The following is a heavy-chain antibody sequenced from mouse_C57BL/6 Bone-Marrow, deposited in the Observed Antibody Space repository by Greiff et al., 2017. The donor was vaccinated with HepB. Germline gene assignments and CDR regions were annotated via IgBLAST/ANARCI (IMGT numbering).Heavy chain of an antibody. CDR1: GYTFTSYG. J-gene: IGHJ1*03. Sequence: LQESGAELARPGASVKLSCKASGYTFTSYGISWVKQRTGQGLEWIGEIYPRSGNTYYNEKFKGKATLTADKSSSTAYMELRSLTSEDSAVYFCARVRLPWYFDVWGTGTTVTVSS. CDR3: ARVRLPWYFDV. D-gene: IGHD2-4*01. CDR2: IYPRSGNT. V-gene: IGHV1-81*01.